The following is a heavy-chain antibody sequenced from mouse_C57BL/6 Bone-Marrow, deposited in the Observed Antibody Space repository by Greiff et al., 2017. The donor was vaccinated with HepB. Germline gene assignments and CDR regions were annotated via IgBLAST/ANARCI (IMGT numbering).Heavy chain of an antibody. CDR3: ARGGRRFAY. J-gene: IGHJ3*01. V-gene: IGHV5-4*03. CDR2: ISDGGSHT. D-gene: IGHD1-1*01. Sequence: EVMLVESGGGLVKPGGSLKLSCAASGFTFSSYAMSWVRQTPEKRLEWVATISDGGSHTYYPDNVKGRFTISRDNAKNNLYLQMSHLKSEDTAMYYCARGGRRFAYWGQGTLVTVSA. CDR1: GFTFSSYA.